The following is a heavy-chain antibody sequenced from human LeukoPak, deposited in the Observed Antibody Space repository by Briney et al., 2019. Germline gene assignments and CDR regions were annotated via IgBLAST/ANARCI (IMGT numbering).Heavy chain of an antibody. CDR3: ARRLGYCSSTSCYYNWFDP. V-gene: IGHV5-51*01. Sequence: GESLKISCKGSGYSFTSYWIGWVRQMPGKDLEWMGIIYPGDSDTRYSPSFQGQVTISADKSISTAYLQWSSLKASDTAMYYCARRLGYCSSTSCYYNWFDPWGQGTLVTVSS. D-gene: IGHD2-2*01. J-gene: IGHJ5*02. CDR2: IYPGDSDT. CDR1: GYSFTSYW.